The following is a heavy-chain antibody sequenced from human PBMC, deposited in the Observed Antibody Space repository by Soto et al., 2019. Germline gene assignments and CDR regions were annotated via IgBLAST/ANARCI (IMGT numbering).Heavy chain of an antibody. CDR3: TRDASRDSSARGWFDP. CDR2: ISSNSAYI. CDR1: GFTFRSFT. J-gene: IGHJ5*02. V-gene: IGHV3-21*01. Sequence: AVGSLRLSCAASGFTFRSFTMNWVRQAPGKGLEWVPTISSNSAYIYYTDALRGRFTISRDNAKNSLHLQMNSLRAEDTAVYYCTRDASRDSSARGWFDPWGPGTLVTVS. D-gene: IGHD6-13*01.